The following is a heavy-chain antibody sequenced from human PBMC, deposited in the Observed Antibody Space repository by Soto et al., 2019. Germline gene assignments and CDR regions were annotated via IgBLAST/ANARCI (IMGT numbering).Heavy chain of an antibody. CDR3: ARASMITFGGVIANFDY. CDR1: GYTFTGYY. Sequence: ASVKVSCKASGYTFTGYYMHWVRQAPGQGLEWMGWINPNSGGTNYAQKFQGWVTMTRDTSISTAYMELSRLRSDDTAVYYCARASMITFGGVIANFDYWGQGTLVTVSS. D-gene: IGHD3-16*02. CDR2: INPNSGGT. V-gene: IGHV1-2*04. J-gene: IGHJ4*02.